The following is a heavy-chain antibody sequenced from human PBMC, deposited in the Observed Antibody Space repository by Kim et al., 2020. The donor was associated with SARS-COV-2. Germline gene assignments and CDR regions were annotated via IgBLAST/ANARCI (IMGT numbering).Heavy chain of an antibody. V-gene: IGHV4-34*01. CDR1: GDPVNGYY. J-gene: IGHJ4*01. CDR3: ARGGYIDWLFDQSTHYFD. D-gene: IGHD3-9*01. Sequence: SETLSLTCAVYGDPVNGYYWSWIRQPPGKGLEWIGEINYDRSTNYKPSLKSRVTMSLDSSKSQFSLRLTSLTAADTAVYYCARGGYIDWLFDQSTHYFD. CDR2: INYDRST.